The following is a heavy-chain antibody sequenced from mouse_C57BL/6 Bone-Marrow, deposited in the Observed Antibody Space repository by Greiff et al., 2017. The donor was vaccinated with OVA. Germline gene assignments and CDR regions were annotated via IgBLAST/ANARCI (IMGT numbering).Heavy chain of an antibody. V-gene: IGHV2-9-2*01. J-gene: IGHJ3*01. Sequence: VQLKESGPGLVAPSQSLSITCTVSGFSLTSYDLSWIRQPPGKGLEWLGVIWTGGGTNYNSAFMSRLSISKDNSKSQVFLKMNSLQTDDTAIYYCVRDRFAYWGQGTLGTVSA. CDR1: GFSLTSYD. CDR3: VRDRFAY. CDR2: IWTGGGT.